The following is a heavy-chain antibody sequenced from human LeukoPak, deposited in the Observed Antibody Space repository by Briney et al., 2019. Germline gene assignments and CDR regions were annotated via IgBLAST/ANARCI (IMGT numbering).Heavy chain of an antibody. Sequence: PGGSLRLSCTASGFTFSTYGMRWVRQAPGKGLECVALIQYDGTTKYYADSVKGRFTISRDNSKNTLYLQMNSLRAEDTAVYYCAKWQGPYSSGWYFGYWGQGTLVTVSS. D-gene: IGHD6-19*01. CDR3: AKWQGPYSSGWYFGY. V-gene: IGHV3-30*02. J-gene: IGHJ4*02. CDR1: GFTFSTYG. CDR2: IQYDGTTK.